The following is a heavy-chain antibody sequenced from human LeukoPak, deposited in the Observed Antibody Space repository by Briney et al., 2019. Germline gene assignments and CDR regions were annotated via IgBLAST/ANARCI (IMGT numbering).Heavy chain of an antibody. CDR2: IYYSGST. CDR3: ARIGIKYSTSGWWFDP. D-gene: IGHD1-26*01. Sequence: SETLSLTCTVSGGSINSYYWSWVGQPPGKGLEGIGYIYYSGSTNYNPSLKSRVTISVDTSKNQFSLKLSSVTAADTAVYYCARIGIKYSTSGWWFDPWGQGTLVTVSS. V-gene: IGHV4-59*01. CDR1: GGSINSYY. J-gene: IGHJ5*02.